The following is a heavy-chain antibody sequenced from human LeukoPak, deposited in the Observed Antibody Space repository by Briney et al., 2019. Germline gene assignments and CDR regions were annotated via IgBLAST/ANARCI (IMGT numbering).Heavy chain of an antibody. CDR1: GFTFSSYS. D-gene: IGHD6-19*01. CDR2: ISSSSSYI. Sequence: GGSLRLSCAASGFTFSSYSMNWVRQAPGKGLEWVSSISSSSSYIYYADSVKGRFTISRDNAKNSLYLQMNRLRAEDTAVYYCARARAVAGTPKYWGQGTLVTVSS. CDR3: ARARAVAGTPKY. V-gene: IGHV3-21*01. J-gene: IGHJ4*02.